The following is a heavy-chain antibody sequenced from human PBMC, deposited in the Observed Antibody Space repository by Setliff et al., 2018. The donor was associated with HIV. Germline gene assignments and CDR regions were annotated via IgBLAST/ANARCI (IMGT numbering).Heavy chain of an antibody. Sequence: CAASGFTFSSYSMNWVRQAPGKGLKWVSSISSSSYINYADSVKGRFTISRDNAKNSLYLQMNSLRTEDTAVYYCARGNQQLVFDYWGQGTPVTVSS. J-gene: IGHJ4*02. D-gene: IGHD6-13*01. V-gene: IGHV3-21*01. CDR1: GFTFSSYS. CDR2: ISSSSYI. CDR3: ARGNQQLVFDY.